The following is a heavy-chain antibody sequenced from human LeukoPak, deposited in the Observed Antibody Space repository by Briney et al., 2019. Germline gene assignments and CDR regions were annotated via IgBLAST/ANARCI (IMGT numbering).Heavy chain of an antibody. Sequence: GGSLRLSCAASGFTFSSYSMNWVRQAPGKGLEWVSSISGSSSYIYYADSVKGRFTISRDNAKNSLYLQMNSLRAEDTAVYYCARVRQWLVYNWFDPWGQGTLVTVSS. J-gene: IGHJ5*02. CDR2: ISGSSSYI. CDR3: ARVRQWLVYNWFDP. CDR1: GFTFSSYS. D-gene: IGHD6-19*01. V-gene: IGHV3-21*06.